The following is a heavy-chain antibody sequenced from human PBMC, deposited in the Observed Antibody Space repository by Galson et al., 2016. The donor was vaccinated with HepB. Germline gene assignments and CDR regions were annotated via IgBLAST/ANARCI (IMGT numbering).Heavy chain of an antibody. CDR3: ARAIYYYDTSGYHLDY. CDR1: GDSVSRSSVA. J-gene: IGHJ4*02. D-gene: IGHD3-22*01. Sequence: CAISGDSVSRSSVAWNWIRQSPSRGLEGLGRTYYRSKWYNDYGVSVKSRITINADTTKNQFSLQLHSVTPEDTAVYDCARAIYYYDTSGYHLDYWGQGTLVTVSS. CDR2: TYYRSKWYN. V-gene: IGHV6-1*01.